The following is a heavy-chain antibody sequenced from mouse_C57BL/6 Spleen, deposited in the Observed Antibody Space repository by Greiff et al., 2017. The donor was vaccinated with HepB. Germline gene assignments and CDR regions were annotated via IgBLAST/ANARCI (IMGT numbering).Heavy chain of an antibody. CDR2: IYPGDGDT. J-gene: IGHJ2*01. Sequence: QVHVKQSGAELVKPGASVKISCKASGYAFSSYWMNWVKQRPGKGLEWIGQIYPGDGDTNYNGKFKGKATLTADKSSSTAYMQLSSLTSEDSAVYFCARAGDYYYGFDYWGQGTTLTVSS. D-gene: IGHD1-1*01. V-gene: IGHV1-80*01. CDR1: GYAFSSYW. CDR3: ARAGDYYYGFDY.